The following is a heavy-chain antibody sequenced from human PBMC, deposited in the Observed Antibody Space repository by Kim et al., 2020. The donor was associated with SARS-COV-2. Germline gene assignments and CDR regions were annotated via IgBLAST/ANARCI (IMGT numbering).Heavy chain of an antibody. Sequence: GGSLRLSCVASGFTFGNYAMIWVRQAPGKGLEWVSVISGGAVNTFYTDSVRGRFSISRDNSKNTLYLHMNSLRDEDTALYYCAKMAIMDGYNKCYYYAM. V-gene: IGHV3-23*01. J-gene: IGHJ6*01. D-gene: IGHD5-18*01. CDR2: ISGGAVNT. CDR3: AKMAIMDGYNKCYYYAM. CDR1: GFTFGNYA.